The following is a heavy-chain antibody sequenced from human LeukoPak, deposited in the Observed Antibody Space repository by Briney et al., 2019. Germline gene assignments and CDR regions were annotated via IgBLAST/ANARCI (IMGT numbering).Heavy chain of an antibody. Sequence: PSETLSLTCSVYGGSFSGYYWSWIRQPPGKGLEWIGEINHSGSTNYNPSLKSRVTISVDTSKNRFSLKLSSVTAADTAVYYCARAPVVPAATYAFDIWGQGTMVTVSS. J-gene: IGHJ3*02. V-gene: IGHV4-34*01. CDR2: INHSGST. CDR3: ARAPVVPAATYAFDI. CDR1: GGSFSGYY. D-gene: IGHD2-2*01.